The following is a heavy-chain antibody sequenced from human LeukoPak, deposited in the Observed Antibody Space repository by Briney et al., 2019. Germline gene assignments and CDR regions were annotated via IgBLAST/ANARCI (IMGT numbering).Heavy chain of an antibody. CDR2: INPNSGGT. CDR1: GGTFSSYA. CDR3: ARPQGVATKGDYFDY. Sequence: ASVKVSCKASGGTFSSYAISWVRQAPGQGLEWMGRINPNSGGTNYAQKFQGRVTMTRDTSTSTVYMELSSLRSEDTAVYYCARPQGVATKGDYFDYWGQGTLVTVSS. D-gene: IGHD5-12*01. V-gene: IGHV1-2*06. J-gene: IGHJ4*02.